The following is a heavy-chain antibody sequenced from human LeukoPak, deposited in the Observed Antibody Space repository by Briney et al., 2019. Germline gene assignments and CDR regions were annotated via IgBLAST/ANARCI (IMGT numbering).Heavy chain of an antibody. V-gene: IGHV1-69*06. Sequence: SVKVSCKASGGTFSSYAISWVRQAPGQGLEWMGGIIPIFGTANYAQKFQGRVTITADKSTSTAYMELSSLRSEDTAVYYCARDRDGYNWVYYFDYWGQGTLVTVSS. CDR2: IIPIFGTA. D-gene: IGHD5-24*01. J-gene: IGHJ4*02. CDR3: ARDRDGYNWVYYFDY. CDR1: GGTFSSYA.